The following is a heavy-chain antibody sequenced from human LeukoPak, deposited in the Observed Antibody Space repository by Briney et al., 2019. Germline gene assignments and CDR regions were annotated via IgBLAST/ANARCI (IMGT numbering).Heavy chain of an antibody. V-gene: IGHV1-69*06. J-gene: IGHJ3*02. D-gene: IGHD3-22*01. CDR3: ARGRHSYESSDYYYEGDAFDI. CDR2: IIPIFGSA. Sequence: SVKVSCKASGVTFDSSDISWVRQAPGQGLEWMGGIIPIFGSAIYAQKFQGRVTITADTSTSTAYMALSSLRTEDTAVYYCARGRHSYESSDYYYEGDAFDIWGQGTMVTVSS. CDR1: GVTFDSSD.